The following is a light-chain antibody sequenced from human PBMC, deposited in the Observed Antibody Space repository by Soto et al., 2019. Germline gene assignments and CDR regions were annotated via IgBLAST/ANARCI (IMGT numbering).Light chain of an antibody. V-gene: IGLV1-51*01. CDR1: SSNIGGNS. J-gene: IGLJ1*01. CDR3: GSWDSSLSANV. CDR2: DDD. Sequence: QSVLTQPPSVSAAPGQKVTISCSGSSSNIGGNSVSWYQQLPGTAPKLLMYDDDKRPSGIPDRFSGSKSGTSATLGITGFQTGDEADYYCGSWDSSLSANVFATGTKVTV.